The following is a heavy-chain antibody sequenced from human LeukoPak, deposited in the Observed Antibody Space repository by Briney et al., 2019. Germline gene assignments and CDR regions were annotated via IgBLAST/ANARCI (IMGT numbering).Heavy chain of an antibody. V-gene: IGHV3-7*02. CDR1: GFTFSSYW. J-gene: IGHJ4*02. D-gene: IGHD3-9*01. Sequence: TGGSLRLSCAASGFTFSSYWMSWVRQAPGKGLEWVANIKQDGSDKYYVDSVKGRFTISRDNAKNSLYLQMNSLRAEDTAVYYCARVRTSTGYNFEYWGQGTLVTVSS. CDR3: ARVRTSTGYNFEY. CDR2: IKQDGSDK.